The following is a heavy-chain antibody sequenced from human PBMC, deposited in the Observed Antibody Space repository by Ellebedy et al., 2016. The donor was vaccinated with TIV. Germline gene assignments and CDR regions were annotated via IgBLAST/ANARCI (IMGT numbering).Heavy chain of an antibody. CDR2: ISSDGSSI. V-gene: IGHV3-74*01. D-gene: IGHD3-9*01. Sequence: GESLKISCAASGFSFSTYWMHWVRQAPGKGLVWVSCISSDGSSIGYADSARGRFTISRDNARNTLYLQMNSLRAEETAVYYCAALDMGNDFWGQGTLVTVSS. CDR1: GFSFSTYW. J-gene: IGHJ4*02. CDR3: AALDMGNDF.